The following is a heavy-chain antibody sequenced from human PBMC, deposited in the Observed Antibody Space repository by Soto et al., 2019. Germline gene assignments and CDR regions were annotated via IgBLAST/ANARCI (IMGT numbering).Heavy chain of an antibody. J-gene: IGHJ4*02. D-gene: IGHD2-21*02. CDR1: GGSIISGAGS. CDR3: ANFVVGPATLPY. V-gene: IGHV4-30-2*01. CDR2: IYQTGST. Sequence: PSVTKSLTYAVAGGSIISGAGSWSWVKQPPGKGLEWIGFIYQTGSTHYNPSLKNRVTISVDGSKNQFSLNLTSVTAADTAVYYCANFVVGPATLPYWGQGALVTVAS.